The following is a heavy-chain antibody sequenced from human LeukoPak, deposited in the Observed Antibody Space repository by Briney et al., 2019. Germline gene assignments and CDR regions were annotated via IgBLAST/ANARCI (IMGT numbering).Heavy chain of an antibody. CDR1: GGSFSGYY. D-gene: IGHD4-17*01. J-gene: IGHJ4*02. CDR3: ARGNNDYVYLSVIDY. CDR2: INHSGST. V-gene: IGHV4-34*01. Sequence: SETLSLTCAVYGGSFSGYYWSWIRQPPGKGLEWIGEINHSGSTNYNPSLKSRVTISVDTSKNQFSLKLSSVTAADTAVYYCARGNNDYVYLSVIDYWGQGTLVTVSS.